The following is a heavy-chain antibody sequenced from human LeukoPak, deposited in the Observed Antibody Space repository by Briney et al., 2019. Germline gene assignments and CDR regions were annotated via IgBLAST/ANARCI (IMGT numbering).Heavy chain of an antibody. D-gene: IGHD6-19*01. Sequence: PGGSLRLSCAASGFTFSSYSMNWVRQAPGKGLEWVSSISSSSSYIYYADSVKGRFTISRDNAKNSLYLQMNSLRAEDTAVYYCARGGAVTDAFDIWGQGTMVTVSS. CDR1: GFTFSSYS. V-gene: IGHV3-21*01. CDR2: ISSSSSYI. CDR3: ARGGAVTDAFDI. J-gene: IGHJ3*02.